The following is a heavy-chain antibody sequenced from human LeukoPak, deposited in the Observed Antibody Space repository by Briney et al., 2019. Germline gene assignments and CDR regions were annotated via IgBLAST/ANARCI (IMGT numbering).Heavy chain of an antibody. CDR3: ARDPNGDYIRAFDM. CDR2: ISGSGT. CDR1: GFTFRSYA. J-gene: IGHJ3*02. D-gene: IGHD4-17*01. V-gene: IGHV3-23*01. Sequence: SGGSLRLSCATSGFTFRSYAMIWVRQAPERGLQWVSGISGSGTYYADFAKGRFTISRDNSKNTLYLQMNSLRAEDTATYYCARDPNGDYIRAFDMWGQGTMVTVS.